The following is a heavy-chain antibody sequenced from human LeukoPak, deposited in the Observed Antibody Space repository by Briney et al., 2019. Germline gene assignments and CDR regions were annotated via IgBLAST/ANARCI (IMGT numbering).Heavy chain of an antibody. D-gene: IGHD3-22*01. CDR1: GFTFSSYW. Sequence: GGSLRLSCAASGFTFSSYWMHWVRQAPGKGLVWVSRINSDGSSTSYAESVKGRFTISRDNAKNTLYLQMNSLRAEDTAVYYCARDQTDYYDSSGYDYWGQGTLVTVSS. V-gene: IGHV3-74*01. J-gene: IGHJ4*02. CDR2: INSDGSST. CDR3: ARDQTDYYDSSGYDY.